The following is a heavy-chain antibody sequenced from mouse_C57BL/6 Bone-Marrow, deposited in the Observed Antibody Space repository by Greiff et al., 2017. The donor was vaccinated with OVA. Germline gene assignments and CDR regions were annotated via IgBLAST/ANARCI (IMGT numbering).Heavy chain of an antibody. CDR2: IWTGGGT. CDR1: GFSLTSYA. CDR3: AMPSSWAWLPS. V-gene: IGHV2-9-1*01. Sequence: VQLVESGPGLVAPSQSLSITCTVSGFSLTSYAISWVRQPPGKGLEWLGVIWTGGGTNYNSALKSRLSISKDNSKSQFFLKMNSLQTNTTPSYSCAMPSSWAWLPSWGQGLWSLSLQ. D-gene: IGHD4-1*01. J-gene: IGHJ3*01.